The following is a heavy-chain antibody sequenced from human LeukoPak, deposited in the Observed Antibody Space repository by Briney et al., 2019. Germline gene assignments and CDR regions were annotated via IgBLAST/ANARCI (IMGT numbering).Heavy chain of an antibody. Sequence: QPGGSLRLSCAASGFTFDDYAMHWVRQAPGKGLEWVSLISGDGYTTYYADSVEGRFNVSRDNSENSLYLQMNSLRTEDTALYYCVKDTDSSGYYLEYWGQGTPVTVSS. CDR3: VKDTDSSGYYLEY. D-gene: IGHD3-22*01. V-gene: IGHV3-43*02. CDR1: GFTFDDYA. CDR2: ISGDGYTT. J-gene: IGHJ4*02.